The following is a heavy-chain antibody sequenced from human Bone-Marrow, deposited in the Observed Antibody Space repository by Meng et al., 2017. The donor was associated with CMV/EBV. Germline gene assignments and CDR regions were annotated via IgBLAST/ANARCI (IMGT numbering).Heavy chain of an antibody. CDR1: GFTFSSYW. CDR2: IKQDGSEK. D-gene: IGHD5-18*01. Sequence: GESLKISCAASGFTFSSYWMSWVRQAPGKGLEWVANIKQDGSEKYYVDSVKGRFTISRDNAKNSLYLQMNSLKTEDTAVYYCYSYGSGYWGQGTLVTVSS. V-gene: IGHV3-7*03. CDR3: YSYGSGY. J-gene: IGHJ4*02.